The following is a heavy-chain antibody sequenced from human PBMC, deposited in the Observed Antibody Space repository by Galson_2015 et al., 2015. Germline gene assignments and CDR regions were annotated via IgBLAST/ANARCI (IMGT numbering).Heavy chain of an antibody. CDR1: GYSFSHYW. Sequence: QSGAEVKKPGESLKISCTGAGYSFSHYWIAWVRQVPGKGLEWMGIIYPGDSDTIYGPSFQGQVTISADKSISTAYLQWSSLKASDTALYFCTRSANNGPRENWFDPWGQGTLVTVSS. J-gene: IGHJ5*02. CDR2: IYPGDSDT. V-gene: IGHV5-51*01. D-gene: IGHD2-8*01. CDR3: TRSANNGPRENWFDP.